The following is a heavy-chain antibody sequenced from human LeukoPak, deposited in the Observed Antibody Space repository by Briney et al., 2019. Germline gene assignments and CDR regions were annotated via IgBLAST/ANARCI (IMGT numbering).Heavy chain of an antibody. V-gene: IGHV3-20*04. CDR1: GFTFDDYG. CDR3: ARVNSDYYDSSGYYY. Sequence: GGSLRLSCAASGFTFDDYGMSWVRQAPGKGLEWVSGINWNGGSTGYADSVKGRFTISRDNAKNSLYLQMNNLRAKDTALYYCARVNSDYYDSSGYYYWGQGTLVTVSS. CDR2: INWNGGST. D-gene: IGHD3-22*01. J-gene: IGHJ4*02.